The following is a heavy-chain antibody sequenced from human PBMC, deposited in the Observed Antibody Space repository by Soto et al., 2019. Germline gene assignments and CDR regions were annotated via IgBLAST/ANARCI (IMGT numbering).Heavy chain of an antibody. CDR3: ARVGDFGGYCSSTSCSEFDY. CDR1: GYTFTSYG. CDR2: ISAYNGNT. J-gene: IGHJ4*02. Sequence: QVQLVQSGAEVKKPGASVKVSCKASGYTFTSYGISWVRQAPGQGLEWMGWISAYNGNTNSAQKLQGRVTMTTDTSTSTAYMELRSLRSDDTAVYYCARVGDFGGYCSSTSCSEFDYWGQGTLVTVSS. V-gene: IGHV1-18*01. D-gene: IGHD2-2*01.